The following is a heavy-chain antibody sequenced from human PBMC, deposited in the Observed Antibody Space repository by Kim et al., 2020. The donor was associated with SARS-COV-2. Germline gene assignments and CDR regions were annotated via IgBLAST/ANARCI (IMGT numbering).Heavy chain of an antibody. CDR3: AKSYDYDDHLKSAYFDY. CDR2: INLNGGST. CDR1: GFTFSTYA. Sequence: GGSLRLSCAVSGFTFSTYAMSWVRQAPGKGLEWVSVINLNGGSTYYADSVKGRFTISRDNSKNTLYLQMNSLTAEDTALYYCAKSYDYDDHLKSAYFDYWGQGTLVTVSS. J-gene: IGHJ4*02. D-gene: IGHD4-17*01. V-gene: IGHV3-23*01.